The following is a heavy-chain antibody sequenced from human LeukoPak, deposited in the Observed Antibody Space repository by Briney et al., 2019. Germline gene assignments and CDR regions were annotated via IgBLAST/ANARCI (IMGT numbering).Heavy chain of an antibody. J-gene: IGHJ3*02. CDR1: GGSIRTYY. V-gene: IGHV4-59*01. D-gene: IGHD1-26*01. CDR2: IDYSAST. CDR3: ARDSRRELLHAFDI. Sequence: SETLSLTCTVSGGSIRTYYWSWIRQPPGKGLEWIAYIDYSASTNYNPSLKSRVTISVDTSKNQFSLKLSSVTAADTAVYYCARDSRRELLHAFDIWGQGTMVTVSS.